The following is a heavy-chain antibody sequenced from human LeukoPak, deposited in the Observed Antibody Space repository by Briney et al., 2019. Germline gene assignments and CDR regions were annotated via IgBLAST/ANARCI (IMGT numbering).Heavy chain of an antibody. CDR1: GGTFISTT. CDR2: ITPIFRTP. D-gene: IGHD2-21*02. Sequence: ASVKVSCKASGGTFISTTINWVRQAPGQGLEWMGGITPIFRTPNYAQKFQGRVTITAVESKSTAYMELSSLRSEDTAVYYCARGWLAETTVVTPYNYWGQGTLVTVSS. J-gene: IGHJ4*02. V-gene: IGHV1-69*13. CDR3: ARGWLAETTVVTPYNY.